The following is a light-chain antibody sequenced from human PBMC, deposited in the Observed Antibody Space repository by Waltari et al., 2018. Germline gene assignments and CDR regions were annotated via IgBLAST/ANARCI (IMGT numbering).Light chain of an antibody. Sequence: DIQMTQSPSSLSASVGDRVTITCRARQGMSNSLAWYQQMPGKAPTLLLYGASSLQSGVPSRFSGSGSGTDYTLTISSLQPEDFATYYCQQYDTNPPTFGQGTKVEI. V-gene: IGKV1-NL1*01. CDR1: QGMSNS. J-gene: IGKJ1*01. CDR3: QQYDTNPPT. CDR2: GAS.